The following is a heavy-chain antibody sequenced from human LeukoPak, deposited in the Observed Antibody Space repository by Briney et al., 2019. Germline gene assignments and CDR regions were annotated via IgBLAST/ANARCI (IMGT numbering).Heavy chain of an antibody. J-gene: IGHJ4*02. CDR3: ARDLHSGSYTFDY. CDR2: ISSSSSLN. CDR1: GFTFSSFC. Sequence: GGSLRLSCAASGFTFSSFCMNWVRQAPGEGLEWVSYISSSSSLNYYADSVRGRFTVSRDNAKNSLYLQMNSLRDADTAVYYCARDLHSGSYTFDYWGQGTLVTVSS. D-gene: IGHD1-26*01. V-gene: IGHV3-48*02.